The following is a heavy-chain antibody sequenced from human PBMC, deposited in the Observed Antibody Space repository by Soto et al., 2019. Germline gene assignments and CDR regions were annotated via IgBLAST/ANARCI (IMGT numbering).Heavy chain of an antibody. V-gene: IGHV4-39*01. J-gene: IGHJ5*02. Sequence: QLQLQESGPGLVKPSEALSLTCTVSGGSFSSSTYYWGWIRRSPGKRLEWIGSINYGGTTYYNPSLKSRVTISVDRSNDQFSLQTTSMTAADTAVYYCARALVDQLSTTCFDTWGQGTLVTVSS. CDR2: INYGGTT. CDR1: GGSFSSSTYY. CDR3: ARALVDQLSTTCFDT. D-gene: IGHD3-16*02.